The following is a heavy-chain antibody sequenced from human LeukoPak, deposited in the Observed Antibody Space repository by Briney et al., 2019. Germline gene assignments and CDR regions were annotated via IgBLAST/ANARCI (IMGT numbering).Heavy chain of an antibody. Sequence: PSETLSLTCSVSGASISEYYWSWIRPSPWKGLAWIGYFYFSGTSTFNPSLQSRVTMSVDASKNQFSLKLTSVTAADTAVYYCVRHVTTGFNLFEYWGQGTLVTVSS. V-gene: IGHV4-59*08. D-gene: IGHD5-24*01. CDR1: GASISEYY. J-gene: IGHJ4*02. CDR2: FYFSGTS. CDR3: VRHVTTGFNLFEY.